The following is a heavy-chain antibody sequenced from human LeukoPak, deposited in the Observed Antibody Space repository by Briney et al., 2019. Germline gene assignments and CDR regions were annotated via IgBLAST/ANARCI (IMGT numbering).Heavy chain of an antibody. D-gene: IGHD4-17*01. CDR1: GGSISSYY. V-gene: IGHV4-59*01. CDR2: IYYSGST. Sequence: PSETLSLTCTVSGGSISSYYWSWIRQPPGKGLEGIGDIYYSGSTNYNPSLQSRVTISVDTSKNQSSLKLSSVTAADTAVYSCARDLSRYGDYGGLGYWGQGTLVTVSS. CDR3: ARDLSRYGDYGGLGY. J-gene: IGHJ4*02.